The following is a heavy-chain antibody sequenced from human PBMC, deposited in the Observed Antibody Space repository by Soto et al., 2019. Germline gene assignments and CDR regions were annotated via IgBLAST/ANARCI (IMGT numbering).Heavy chain of an antibody. V-gene: IGHV3-49*04. CDR2: IRSKAYGGTT. CDR1: GFTFSSYA. D-gene: IGHD5-18*01. J-gene: IGHJ6*02. CDR3: TRDQQIQLFGGKDYYYYGMDV. Sequence: GGSLRLSCAASGFTFSSYAMSWVRQAPGKGLERVGFIRSKAYGGTTEYAASVKGRFTISRDDSKSIAYLQMNSLKTEDTAVYYCTRDQQIQLFGGKDYYYYGMDVWGQGTTVTVSS.